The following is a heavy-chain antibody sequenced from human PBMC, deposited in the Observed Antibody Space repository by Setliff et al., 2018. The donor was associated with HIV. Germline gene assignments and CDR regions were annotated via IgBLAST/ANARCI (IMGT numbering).Heavy chain of an antibody. Sequence: SETLSLTCTVSGGSISSYYWSWIRQPPGKGLEWLGHIYSSGSTNYNPSLKSRVTISVDTSKNQFSLRLYSVTAVDTAVYYCARAYFGSGIYYWGQGTLVTVSS. V-gene: IGHV4-4*09. D-gene: IGHD3-10*01. CDR3: ARAYFGSGIYY. CDR2: IYSSGST. J-gene: IGHJ4*02. CDR1: GGSISSYY.